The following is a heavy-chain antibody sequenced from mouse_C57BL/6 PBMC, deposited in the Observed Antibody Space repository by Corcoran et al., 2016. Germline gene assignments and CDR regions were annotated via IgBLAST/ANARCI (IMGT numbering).Heavy chain of an antibody. V-gene: IGHV8-12*01. Sequence: QVTLKESGPGILQSSQTLSLTCSFSGFSLSTSGMGVSWIRQPSGKGLEWLAHIYWDDDKRYNPSLKSRLTISKDTSRNQVFLKITSVDTADTATYYCARIYYGNYVLYWYFDVWGTGTTVTVSS. J-gene: IGHJ1*03. CDR3: ARIYYGNYVLYWYFDV. D-gene: IGHD2-1*01. CDR2: IYWDDDK. CDR1: GFSLSTSGMG.